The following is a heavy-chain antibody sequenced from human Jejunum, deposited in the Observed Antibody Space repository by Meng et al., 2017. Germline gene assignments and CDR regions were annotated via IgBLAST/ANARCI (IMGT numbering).Heavy chain of an antibody. CDR3: ARDHWGSLDY. CDR2: AST. CDR1: GGSVRRRGYP. J-gene: IGHJ4*02. Sequence: QGAEEEEAPGLVRASGTLSLGCAGSGGSVRRRGYPWGWLRQPPGKGLELIAYASTNYNHSLKSRVTISVDTSKNQFSLKLTSVTAADTAVYYCARDHWGSLDYWGQGVLVTVSS. V-gene: IGHV4-61*08. D-gene: IGHD7-27*01.